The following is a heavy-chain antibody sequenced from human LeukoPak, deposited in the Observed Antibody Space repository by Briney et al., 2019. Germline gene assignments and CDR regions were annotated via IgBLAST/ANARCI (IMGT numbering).Heavy chain of an antibody. Sequence: ASVKVSCKASGYTFTSNDINWVRQATGQGLEWMGWMNPNSGNTGYAQKFQGRVTMTRNTSISTAYMELSSLRSEDTAVYYCARFPRSDFWSGYYATYYYYYGMDVWGQGTTVTVSS. CDR3: ARFPRSDFWSGYYATYYYYYGMDV. J-gene: IGHJ6*02. D-gene: IGHD3-3*01. V-gene: IGHV1-8*01. CDR2: MNPNSGNT. CDR1: GYTFTSND.